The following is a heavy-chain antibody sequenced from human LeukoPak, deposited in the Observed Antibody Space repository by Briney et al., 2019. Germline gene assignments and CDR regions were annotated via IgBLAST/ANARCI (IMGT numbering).Heavy chain of an antibody. CDR1: GYTFTDYY. CDR2: MNPNSGNT. J-gene: IGHJ6*03. V-gene: IGHV1-8*02. Sequence: GASVKVSCKASGYTFTDYYMHWVRQAPGQGLEWMGWMNPNSGNTGYAQKFQGRVTMTRNTSISTAYMELSSLRSEDTAVYYCARAGPGDYYYYYMDVWGKGTTVTISS. CDR3: ARAGPGDYYYYYMDV.